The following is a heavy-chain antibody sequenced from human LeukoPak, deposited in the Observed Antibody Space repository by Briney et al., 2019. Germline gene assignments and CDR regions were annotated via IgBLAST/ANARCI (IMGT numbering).Heavy chain of an antibody. CDR3: AREGVGDYYYYYMDV. Sequence: SETLSLTCTVSGGSISSYYWSWIRQPPGKGLEWIGYIYYSGSTNYNPSLKSRVTISVDTFKNQFSLKLSSVTAADTAVYYCAREGVGDYYYYYMDVWGKGTTVTVSS. J-gene: IGHJ6*03. V-gene: IGHV4-59*01. CDR2: IYYSGST. CDR1: GGSISSYY. D-gene: IGHD3-16*01.